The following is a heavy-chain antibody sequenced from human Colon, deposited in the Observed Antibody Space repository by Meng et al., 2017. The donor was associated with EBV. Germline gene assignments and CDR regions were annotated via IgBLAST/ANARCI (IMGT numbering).Heavy chain of an antibody. CDR3: ARRGPSGNFSP. J-gene: IGHJ5*02. V-gene: IGHV4-34*01. D-gene: IGHD3-10*01. CDR1: GGPFRDYY. Sequence: QVQLQQWGAGLLKPSETLSRSCAVYGGPFRDYYWTWIRHPPGKGLEWIGEIDHRGNTKYNPSLKSRVTISLDTSKKQFSLKVSSVTAADSAVYYCARRGPSGNFSPWSQGALVTVSS. CDR2: IDHRGNT.